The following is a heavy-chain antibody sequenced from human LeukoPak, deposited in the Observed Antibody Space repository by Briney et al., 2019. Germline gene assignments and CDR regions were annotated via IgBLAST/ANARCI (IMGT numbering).Heavy chain of an antibody. J-gene: IGHJ4*02. CDR2: IYPGDSDT. D-gene: IGHD3-22*01. CDR1: GYSFTSYW. CDR3: ARGEYYYDSSGYWQFDY. V-gene: IGHV5-51*01. Sequence: GEPLKISCKACGYSFTSYWIGGGRQTPGKGLEWMVIIYPGDSDTRYSPSFQGQVTISADKSISPDYLQWSSLKASDTAMYYCARGEYYYDSSGYWQFDYWGQGTLVTVSS.